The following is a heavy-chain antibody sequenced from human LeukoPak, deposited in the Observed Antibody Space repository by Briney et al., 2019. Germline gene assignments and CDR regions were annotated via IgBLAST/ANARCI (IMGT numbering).Heavy chain of an antibody. CDR3: ARHPSGWSGYYGAYFDF. CDR1: GGSISSSSYY. D-gene: IGHD3-3*01. CDR2: MYYRGST. J-gene: IGHJ4*02. Sequence: SETLSLTCTVSGGSISSSSYYRGWIRQPPGKGLEWIGSMYYRGSTYYNPSLKSRVTISVDTSKNQFSLKLSSVTAADTAVYYCARHPSGWSGYYGAYFDFWGQGTLVTVSS. V-gene: IGHV4-39*01.